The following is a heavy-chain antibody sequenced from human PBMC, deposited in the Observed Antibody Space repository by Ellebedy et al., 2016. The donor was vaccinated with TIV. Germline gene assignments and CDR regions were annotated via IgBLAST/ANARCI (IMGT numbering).Heavy chain of an antibody. CDR1: GYTFTSYG. J-gene: IGHJ4*02. V-gene: IGHV1-18*01. CDR3: ARGDWLEGRGYFDY. Sequence: ASVKVSXKASGYTFTSYGISWVRQAPGQGLEWMGWISAYNGNTNYAQKLQGRVTMTTDTSTSTAYMELRSLRSDDTAVYYCARGDWLEGRGYFDYWGQGTLVTVSS. CDR2: ISAYNGNT. D-gene: IGHD3/OR15-3a*01.